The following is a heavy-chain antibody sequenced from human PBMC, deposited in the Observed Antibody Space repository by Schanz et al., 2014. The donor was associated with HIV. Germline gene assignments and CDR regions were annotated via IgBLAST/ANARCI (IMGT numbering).Heavy chain of an antibody. CDR1: GFMFSTYS. Sequence: EVQVLESGGGLVQPGGSLRLSCAASGFMFSTYSMHWVRQAPGKGLEWISSISSSSNTKNYADSVKGRFTISRDNAKNSLYLQMKGLRDEDTAVYYCARDCLGGCPADYWGQGTLVTVSS. CDR2: ISSSSNTK. D-gene: IGHD2-15*01. V-gene: IGHV3-48*02. J-gene: IGHJ4*02. CDR3: ARDCLGGCPADY.